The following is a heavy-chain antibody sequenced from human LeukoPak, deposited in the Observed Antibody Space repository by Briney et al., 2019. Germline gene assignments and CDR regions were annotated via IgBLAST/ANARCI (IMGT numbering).Heavy chain of an antibody. CDR2: IYSGGST. Sequence: GGSLRLSCAASGFTVSSNYMSWVRQAPGKGLEWVSVIYSGGSTYYADSVKGRFTISRDNSKNTLYLQMNSLRAEDTAVYYCARDYCSGGSCYYDYWGQGTLVAVSS. CDR1: GFTVSSNY. D-gene: IGHD2-15*01. V-gene: IGHV3-66*01. J-gene: IGHJ4*02. CDR3: ARDYCSGGSCYYDY.